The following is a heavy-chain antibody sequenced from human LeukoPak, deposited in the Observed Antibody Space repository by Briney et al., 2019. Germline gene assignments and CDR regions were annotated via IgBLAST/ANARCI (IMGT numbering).Heavy chain of an antibody. J-gene: IGHJ3*02. D-gene: IGHD5-18*01. CDR3: AKDTGYPDAFDI. CDR1: GFTFSGYA. Sequence: GGSLRLSCAASGFTFSGYAMSWVRRAPGKGLEWVSAISGSGGSTYYADSVKGRFTISRDNSKNTLYLQMNSLRAEDTAVYYCAKDTGYPDAFDIWGQGTMVTVSS. CDR2: ISGSGGST. V-gene: IGHV3-23*01.